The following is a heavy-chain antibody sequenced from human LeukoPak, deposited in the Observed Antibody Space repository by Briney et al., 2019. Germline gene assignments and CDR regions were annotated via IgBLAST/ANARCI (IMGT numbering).Heavy chain of an antibody. D-gene: IGHD3-22*01. CDR2: TYYRSKWYN. V-gene: IGHV6-1*01. CDR1: GDSVSSNSAA. Sequence: SQTLSLTCAISGDSVSSNSAAWNWIRQSPSRGLEWLGRTYYRSKWYNDYAVSVKSRITINPDTSKNQFSLQLNSVTPEDTAVYYCARDFPHYYYDSSGYYSDAFDIWGQGTMVTVSS. J-gene: IGHJ3*02. CDR3: ARDFPHYYYDSSGYYSDAFDI.